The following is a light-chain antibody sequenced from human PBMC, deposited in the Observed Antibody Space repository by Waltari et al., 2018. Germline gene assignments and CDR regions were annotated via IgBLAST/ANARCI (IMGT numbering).Light chain of an antibody. CDR3: SSFAGSTSNV. Sequence: QSALTQPPSASGSPGQSVTISCTGTSSDVGGYNYVSWYQQHPGKAPKLMIYEVNKRLSGVPDRFAGSNSGNTASLTVSGLQAEDEADYYCSSFAGSTSNVFGTGTKVTVL. CDR2: EVN. V-gene: IGLV2-8*01. CDR1: SSDVGGYNY. J-gene: IGLJ1*01.